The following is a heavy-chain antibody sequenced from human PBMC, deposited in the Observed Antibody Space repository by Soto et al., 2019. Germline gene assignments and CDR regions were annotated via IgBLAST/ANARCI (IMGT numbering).Heavy chain of an antibody. CDR1: GDSFSSYY. J-gene: IGHJ4*02. CDR2: IFHTGNT. D-gene: IGHD3-10*01. Sequence: PSETLSLTCTVSGDSFSSYYWTRIRQPPGKRLEWVAYIFHTGNTNYNPSLKSRVTISVDTSKNQFSLKLRSVTPADTAVYYCAALDGALDYWGPGTLVTVSS. V-gene: IGHV4-59*01. CDR3: AALDGALDY.